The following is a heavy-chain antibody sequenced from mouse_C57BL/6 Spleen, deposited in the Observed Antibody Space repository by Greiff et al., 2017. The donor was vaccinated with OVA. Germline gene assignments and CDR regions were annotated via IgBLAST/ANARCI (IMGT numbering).Heavy chain of an antibody. Sequence: QVQLQQPGAELVKPGASVKMSCKASGYTFTSYWITWVKQRPGQGLEWIGDIYPGSGSTNYNEKFKSKATLTVDTSSSTAYMQLSSLTSEDSAVYAGASEGALRDWFAYWGQGTLVTVSA. V-gene: IGHV1-55*01. J-gene: IGHJ3*01. D-gene: IGHD1-1*01. CDR1: GYTFTSYW. CDR2: IYPGSGST. CDR3: ASEGALRDWFAY.